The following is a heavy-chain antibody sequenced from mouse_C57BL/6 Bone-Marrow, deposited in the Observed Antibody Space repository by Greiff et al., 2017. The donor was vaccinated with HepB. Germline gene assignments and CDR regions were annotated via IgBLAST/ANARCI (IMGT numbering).Heavy chain of an antibody. J-gene: IGHJ2*01. CDR1: GYTFTSYW. Sequence: QVQLQQSGAELVKPGASVKMSCKASGYTFTSYWITWVKQRPGQGLEWIGDIYPGSGSTNYNEKFKSKATLTVDTSSSTAYMQLSSLTSEDSAVYYCARSPFYYYGSSPYYFDYWGQGTTLTVSS. D-gene: IGHD1-1*01. V-gene: IGHV1-55*01. CDR3: ARSPFYYYGSSPYYFDY. CDR2: IYPGSGST.